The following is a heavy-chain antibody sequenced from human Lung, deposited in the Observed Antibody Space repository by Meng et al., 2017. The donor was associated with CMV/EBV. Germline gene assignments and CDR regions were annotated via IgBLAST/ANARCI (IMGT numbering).Heavy chain of an antibody. CDR3: ANGEGSRWDDAFDI. D-gene: IGHD6-13*01. CDR2: IPHDGSNK. J-gene: IGHJ3*02. CDR1: GLTFSDNS. Sequence: GESXKISCSASGLTFSDNSIHWVRQAPGKGLEWVTFIPHDGSNKFYADSVRGRFTISRDNSKNTVYLQMDNLRVEDTAVYYCANGEGSRWDDAFDIWGPGTXVTVSS. V-gene: IGHV3-30*02.